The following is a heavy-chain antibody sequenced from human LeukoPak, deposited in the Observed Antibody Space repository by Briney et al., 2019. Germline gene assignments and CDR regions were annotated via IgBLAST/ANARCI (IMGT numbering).Heavy chain of an antibody. D-gene: IGHD3-16*02. J-gene: IGHJ4*02. V-gene: IGHV3-23*01. CDR2: ISGSGANT. CDR3: TKERACYTNPYYFEY. CDR1: GFTFSTYA. Sequence: GGSLRLSCAASGFTFSTYAMSWVRQAPGKGLEWVSTISGSGANTYYADSVRGRFTISRDNSKNTLYLHMNSLRAEDTAVYYCTKERACYTNPYYFEYWGQGTLVTVSS.